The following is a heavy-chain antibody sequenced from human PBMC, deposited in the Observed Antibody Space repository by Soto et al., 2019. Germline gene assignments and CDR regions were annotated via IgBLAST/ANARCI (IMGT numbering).Heavy chain of an antibody. J-gene: IGHJ4*02. D-gene: IGHD2-21*01. CDR3: ARGGEGY. Sequence: EVQLVESGGGLAQPGGSLRLSCAASGFPFSSYSMNWVRQAPGKGLEWVSYISDSSSSTYYADSVKGRFTISRDNAKNALYMQMNSVRDEDTAVYYCARGGEGYWGQGTLVTVSS. CDR1: GFPFSSYS. V-gene: IGHV3-48*02. CDR2: ISDSSSST.